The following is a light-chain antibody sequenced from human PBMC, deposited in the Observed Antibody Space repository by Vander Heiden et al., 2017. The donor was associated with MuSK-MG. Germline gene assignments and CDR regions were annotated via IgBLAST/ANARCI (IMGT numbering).Light chain of an antibody. V-gene: IGKV1-39*01. Sequence: DIQMTQSPSSLSASVGDRVTITCRASQSISNYLHWYQQKPGRAPKLLIYAASTLETGVPSRFSGGESGTDFTLTISKLQPEDFATYYCQQSFSTHTFGGGTKVDIK. CDR3: QQSFSTHT. CDR1: QSISNY. CDR2: AAS. J-gene: IGKJ4*01.